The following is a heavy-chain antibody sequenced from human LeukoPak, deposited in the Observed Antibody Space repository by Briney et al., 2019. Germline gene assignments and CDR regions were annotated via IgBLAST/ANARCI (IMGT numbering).Heavy chain of an antibody. J-gene: IGHJ6*03. D-gene: IGHD5-12*01. CDR3: ARETSGYDGSYYYYYMDV. CDR1: SGSIFNSNW. Sequence: SETLSLTCAVSSGSIFNSNWWSWVRQPPGKGLEWIGQIFHSGSTSYSPSLKSRVTISVDKSKNQFSLKLTSVTAADTAVYYCARETSGYDGSYYYYYMDVWGKGTTVTISS. V-gene: IGHV4-4*02. CDR2: IFHSGST.